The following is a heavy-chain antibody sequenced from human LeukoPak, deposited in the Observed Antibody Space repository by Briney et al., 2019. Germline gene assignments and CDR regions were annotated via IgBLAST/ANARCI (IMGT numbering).Heavy chain of an antibody. CDR1: GYSFTSYW. V-gene: IGHV5-51*01. J-gene: IGHJ4*02. D-gene: IGHD6-6*01. CDR3: AGQGYTSSSRFDF. CDR2: IYPGDSDT. Sequence: GEFLKISCQGSGYSFTSYWIGWVRQMPGKGLEWMGIIYPGDSDTRYSPSFQGQVTISADRSISTAYLQWSSLQASDTAMYYCAGQGYTSSSRFDFWGQGTLVTVSS.